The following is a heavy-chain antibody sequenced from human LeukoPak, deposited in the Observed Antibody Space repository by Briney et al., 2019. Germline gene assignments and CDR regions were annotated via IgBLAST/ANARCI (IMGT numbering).Heavy chain of an antibody. CDR3: ARDDNWGFDY. V-gene: IGHV3-21*01. D-gene: IGHD7-27*01. J-gene: IGHJ4*02. CDR2: ISSHAIYI. Sequence: GGSLRLSCAASGFTFRSYSMNWLRQAPGKGREWVSTISSHAIYIYYADSVKGRFPISRDNSENSVYLQMERLRAEGPAFYYCARDDNWGFDYWGQGAMVTDSS. CDR1: GFTFRSYS.